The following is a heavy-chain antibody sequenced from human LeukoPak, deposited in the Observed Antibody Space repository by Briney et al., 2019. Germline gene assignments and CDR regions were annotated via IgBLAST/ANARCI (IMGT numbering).Heavy chain of an antibody. Sequence: PGGSLRLSCAASGFTFSSYSMNWVRQAPGKGLEWVSSISSSSSYIYYADSVKGRLTISRDNAKNSLYLQMNSLRAEDTAVYYCGRDVWGSTRCYELDPWGQGTLVTVSS. J-gene: IGHJ5*02. D-gene: IGHD2-2*01. CDR1: GFTFSSYS. CDR2: ISSSSSYI. V-gene: IGHV3-21*01. CDR3: GRDVWGSTRCYELDP.